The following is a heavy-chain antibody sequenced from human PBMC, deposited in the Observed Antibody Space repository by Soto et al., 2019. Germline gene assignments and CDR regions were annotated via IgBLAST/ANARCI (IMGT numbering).Heavy chain of an antibody. J-gene: IGHJ6*02. CDR2: IYPGYSDT. Sequence: PXGXLKISCKSSGYXFTSYWLDWVRHMPGKGLELMGIIYPGYSDTRYSPSFQGKVTISADKSISTAYLKLRSLKASDNAMYYCARLIGSGGPNRIYYYYGMDVWGQGTTGTISS. D-gene: IGHD1-26*01. CDR1: GYXFTSYW. CDR3: ARLIGSGGPNRIYYYYGMDV. V-gene: IGHV5-51*01.